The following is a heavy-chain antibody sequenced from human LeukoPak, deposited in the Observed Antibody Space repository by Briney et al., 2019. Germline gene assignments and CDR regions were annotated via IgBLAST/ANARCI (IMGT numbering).Heavy chain of an antibody. CDR3: ARDCGGDCYSGVNYYYYGMDV. CDR2: MNHSGST. Sequence: SETLSLTCAVYGGSFSGYYWGWIRQPPGKGLEWIGKMNHSGSTNYNPSLKSRVTISVDTSKNQFSLKLSSVTAADTAVYYCARDCGGDCYSGVNYYYYGMDVWGQGTTVTVSS. V-gene: IGHV4-34*01. J-gene: IGHJ6*02. D-gene: IGHD2-21*02. CDR1: GGSFSGYY.